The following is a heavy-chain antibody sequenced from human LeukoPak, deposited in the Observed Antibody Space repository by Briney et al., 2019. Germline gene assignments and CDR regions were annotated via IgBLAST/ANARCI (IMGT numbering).Heavy chain of an antibody. D-gene: IGHD3-10*01. CDR3: ARGPLIRGFDAFDI. CDR1: GGSISSYY. J-gene: IGHJ3*02. CDR2: IYYSGST. Sequence: SETLSLTCTVSGGSISSYYWSWIRRPPGKGLEWIGYIYYSGSTNYNPSLKSRVTISVDTSKNQFSLKLSSVTAADTAVYYCARGPLIRGFDAFDIWGQGTMVTVSS. V-gene: IGHV4-59*01.